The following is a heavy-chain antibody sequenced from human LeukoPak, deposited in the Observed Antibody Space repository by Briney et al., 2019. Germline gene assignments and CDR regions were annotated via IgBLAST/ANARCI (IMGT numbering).Heavy chain of an antibody. D-gene: IGHD5-12*01. CDR3: ARPRWLRSPLAFDY. Sequence: GGSLRLSCAASGFTFSSYWMSWVRQAPGKELEWVANIKQDGSEKYYVDSVKGRFTISRDNAKNSLYLQMNSLRAEDTAVYYCARPRWLRSPLAFDYWGQGTLVTVSS. CDR1: GFTFSSYW. V-gene: IGHV3-7*01. CDR2: IKQDGSEK. J-gene: IGHJ4*02.